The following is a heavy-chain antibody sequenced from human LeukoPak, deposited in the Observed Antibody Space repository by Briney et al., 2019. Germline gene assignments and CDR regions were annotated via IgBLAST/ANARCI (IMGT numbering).Heavy chain of an antibody. J-gene: IGHJ4*02. CDR3: ARIRHSSSWYLLDY. CDR1: GFSLSTSGMC. Sequence: SGPALVKPTQTLTLTCTFSGFSLSTSGMCVSWIRQPPGKALEWLARIDWDDDKYYSTSLKTRLTISKDTSKNQVVLTMTNMDPVDTATYYCARIRHSSSWYLLDYWGQGTLVTVSS. CDR2: IDWDDDK. V-gene: IGHV2-70*11. D-gene: IGHD6-13*01.